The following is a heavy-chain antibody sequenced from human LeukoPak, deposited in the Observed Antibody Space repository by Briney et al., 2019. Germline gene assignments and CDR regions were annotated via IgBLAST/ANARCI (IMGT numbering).Heavy chain of an antibody. D-gene: IGHD5-24*01. J-gene: IGHJ1*01. CDR3: TKGADDYKTGY. V-gene: IGHV4-31*02. CDR2: FHPSGTT. Sequence: PSQTLSLVCSVSGNSVINDNSIWSWIRQHPERGLEWIGHFHPSGTTYYNPSLKSRLTISIDTSKNHFSLEMTSMTAADTAVYYCTKGADDYKTGYWGRGTLVTVSS. CDR1: GNSVINDNSI.